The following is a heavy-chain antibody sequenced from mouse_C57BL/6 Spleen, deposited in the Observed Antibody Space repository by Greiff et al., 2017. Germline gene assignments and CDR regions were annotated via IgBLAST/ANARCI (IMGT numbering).Heavy chain of an antibody. J-gene: IGHJ2*01. V-gene: IGHV5-4*01. CDR2: ISDGGSYT. CDR3: ARVIYYGYDGGYYFAY. CDR1: GFTFSSYA. D-gene: IGHD2-2*01. Sequence: EVHLVESGGGLVKPGGSLKLSCAASGFTFSSYAMSWVRQTPEKRLEWVASISDGGSYTYYPDNVKGRFTISRDNAKNNLYLQISHLKSEDTARYYCARVIYYGYDGGYYFAYWGQGTTLTVSA.